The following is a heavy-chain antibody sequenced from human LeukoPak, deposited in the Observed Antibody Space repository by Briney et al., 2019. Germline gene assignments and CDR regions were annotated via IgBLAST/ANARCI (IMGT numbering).Heavy chain of an antibody. J-gene: IGHJ4*02. D-gene: IGHD6-19*01. CDR3: ARGRDAGYSSGWCDY. Sequence: SETLSLTCAVYGGSFSGYYWSWIRQPPGKGLEWIGEINRSGSTNYNPSLKSRVTISVDTSKNQFSLKLSSVTAADTAVYYCARGRDAGYSSGWCDYWGQGTLVAVSS. CDR1: GGSFSGYY. V-gene: IGHV4-34*01. CDR2: INRSGST.